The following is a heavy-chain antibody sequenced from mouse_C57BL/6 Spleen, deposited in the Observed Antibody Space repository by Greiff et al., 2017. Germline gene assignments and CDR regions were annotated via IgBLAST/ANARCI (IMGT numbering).Heavy chain of an antibody. V-gene: IGHV5-17*01. CDR3: ERGWGLCPFDY. CDR2: ISSGSSTI. J-gene: IGHJ2*01. CDR1: GFTFSDYG. D-gene: IGHD1-1*02. Sequence: EVQRVESGGGLVKPGGSLKLPCAASGFTFSDYGMHWVRQAPEKGLEWVAYISSGSSTINYADTVKGRFTISRDNAKNTLFLQMTSLRSADTAMYYCERGWGLCPFDYWGQGTTLTVSS.